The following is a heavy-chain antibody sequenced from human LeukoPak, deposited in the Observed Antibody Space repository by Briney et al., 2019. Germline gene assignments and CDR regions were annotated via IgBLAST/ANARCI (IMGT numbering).Heavy chain of an antibody. J-gene: IGHJ3*02. CDR1: GSSISSGGYS. CDR2: IYHSGST. V-gene: IGHV4-30-2*01. Sequence: SETLSLTCAVSGSSISSGGYSWSWIRQPPGKGLEWIGYIYHSGSTYYNPSLKSRVTISVDRSKNQFSLKLSSVTAADTAVYYCASSLCSSTSCYTGVAFDIWGQGTMVTVSS. CDR3: ASSLCSSTSCYTGVAFDI. D-gene: IGHD2-2*02.